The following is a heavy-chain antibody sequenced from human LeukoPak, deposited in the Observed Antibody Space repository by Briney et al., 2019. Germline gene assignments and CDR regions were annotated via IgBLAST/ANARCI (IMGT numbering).Heavy chain of an antibody. D-gene: IGHD5-24*01. CDR2: MNPNSGNT. V-gene: IGHV1-8*03. CDR3: ARVNTDGYNWAGAFDI. J-gene: IGHJ3*02. Sequence: ASVKVSCKASGYTFTSYDINWVRQATGQGLEWMGWMNPNSGNTGYAQKFQGRVTITRNTSISTAYMELSSLRSEDTAVYYCARVNTDGYNWAGAFDIWGQGTMVTVSS. CDR1: GYTFTSYD.